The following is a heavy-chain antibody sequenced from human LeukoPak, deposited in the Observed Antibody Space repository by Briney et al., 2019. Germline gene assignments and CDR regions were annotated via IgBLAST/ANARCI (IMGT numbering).Heavy chain of an antibody. V-gene: IGHV4-59*01. Sequence: PSETLSLTCIVSGGSISSYYWSWIRQPPGEGLEWIGYIYYSGSTEYNPSLRSRVTISLDMSTHQFSLNLTSVTAADTAVYYCATNTGTVFDYWGQGALVTVSS. J-gene: IGHJ4*02. CDR2: IYYSGST. CDR3: ATNTGTVFDY. D-gene: IGHD7-27*01. CDR1: GGSISSYY.